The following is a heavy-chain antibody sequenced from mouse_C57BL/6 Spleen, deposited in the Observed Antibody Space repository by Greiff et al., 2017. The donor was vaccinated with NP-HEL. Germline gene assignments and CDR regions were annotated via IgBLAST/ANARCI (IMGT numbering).Heavy chain of an antibody. Sequence: EVKVVESEGGLVQPGSSMKLSCTASGFTFSDYYMAWVRQVPEKGLEWVANINYDGSSTYYLDSLKSRFIISRDNAKNILYLQMSSLKSEDTATYYCARGGGYPSWFAYWGQGTLVTVSA. CDR3: ARGGGYPSWFAY. V-gene: IGHV5-16*01. CDR2: INYDGSST. J-gene: IGHJ3*01. D-gene: IGHD2-2*01. CDR1: GFTFSDYY.